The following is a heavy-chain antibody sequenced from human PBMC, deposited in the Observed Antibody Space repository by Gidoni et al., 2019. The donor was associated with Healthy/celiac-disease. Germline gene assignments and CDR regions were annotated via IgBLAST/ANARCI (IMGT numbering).Heavy chain of an antibody. CDR2: IYYSGST. CDR3: ARDDYGYSSGWYFHHWFDP. CDR1: GGSISSSSYY. V-gene: IGHV4-39*07. J-gene: IGHJ5*02. Sequence: QLQLQESGPGLVKPSETLSLTCTVSGGSISSSSYYWGWIRQPPGKGLEWIGSIYYSGSTYYNPSLKSRVTISVDTSKNQFSLKLSSVTAADTAVYYCARDDYGYSSGWYFHHWFDPWGQGTLVTVSS. D-gene: IGHD6-19*01.